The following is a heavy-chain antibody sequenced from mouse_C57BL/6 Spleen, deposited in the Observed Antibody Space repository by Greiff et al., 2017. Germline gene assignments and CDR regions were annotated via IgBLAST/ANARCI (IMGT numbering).Heavy chain of an antibody. Sequence: VQLVESGAELVRPGTSVKMSCKASGYTFTNYWIGWAKQRPGHGLEWIGDIYPGGGYTNYNEKFKGKATLTADKSSSTAYMQFSSLTSEDSAIYYCARGGLNSNRYFDYWGQGTTLTVSS. CDR3: ARGGLNSNRYFDY. CDR2: IYPGGGYT. D-gene: IGHD2-5*01. V-gene: IGHV1-63*01. J-gene: IGHJ2*01. CDR1: GYTFTNYW.